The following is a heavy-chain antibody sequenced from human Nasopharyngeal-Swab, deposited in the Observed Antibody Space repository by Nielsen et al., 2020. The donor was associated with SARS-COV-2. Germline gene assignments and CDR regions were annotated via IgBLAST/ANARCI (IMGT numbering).Heavy chain of an antibody. D-gene: IGHD3-9*01. V-gene: IGHV3-53*05. CDR1: GFTVSTNY. Sequence: ESLKISCAASGFTVSTNYMSWVRQAPGKGLEWVSVIYSGGSTYYADSVKGRFTISRDNSKNTLYLQMNSLRAEDTAVYYCARGFTGTYYYYYMDVWGKGTTVTVSS. CDR2: IYSGGST. J-gene: IGHJ6*03. CDR3: ARGFTGTYYYYYMDV.